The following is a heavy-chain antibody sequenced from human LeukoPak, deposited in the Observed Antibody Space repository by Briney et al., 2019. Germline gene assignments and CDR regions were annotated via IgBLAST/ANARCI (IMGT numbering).Heavy chain of an antibody. D-gene: IGHD5-12*01. J-gene: IGHJ4*02. CDR1: GGSFSGYY. Sequence: PSETLSLTCAVYGGSFSGYYWSWIRQPPGKGLEWIGEINHSGSTNYNPSLKSRVTISVDTSKNQFSLKLSSVTAADTAVYYCARQWPRTTRQDYWGQGTLVTVSS. V-gene: IGHV4-34*01. CDR3: ARQWPRTTRQDY. CDR2: INHSGST.